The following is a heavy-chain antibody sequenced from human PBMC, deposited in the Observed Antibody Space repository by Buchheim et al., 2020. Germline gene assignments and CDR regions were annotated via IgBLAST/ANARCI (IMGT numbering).Heavy chain of an antibody. V-gene: IGHV3-7*01. CDR3: ARDAYYFFGMDV. J-gene: IGHJ6*02. Sequence: EVQLVESGGGLVKPGGSLRLSCEVSGFTFNEYWMSWVRQAPGKGLEWVANIKQDRSETDYTDSVRGRFTISRDNAKNSLYLQMNSPRAEDTAVYYCARDAYYFFGMDVWGQGTT. CDR1: GFTFNEYW. CDR2: IKQDRSET.